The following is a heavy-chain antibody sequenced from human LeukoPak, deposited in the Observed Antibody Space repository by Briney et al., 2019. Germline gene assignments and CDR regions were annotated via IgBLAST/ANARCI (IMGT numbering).Heavy chain of an antibody. V-gene: IGHV3-11*05. CDR3: ARGHHGMEV. CDR2: ISSSSSDT. J-gene: IGHJ6*02. CDR1: EFSFSDYY. Sequence: PGGSLRLSCAASEFSFSDYYMSWIRQAPGKGLEWVSYISSSSSDTDYADSVKGRFTISRDNAKNSLFLQMNILRAEDTAVYYCARGHHGMEVWGRGTTVTVSS.